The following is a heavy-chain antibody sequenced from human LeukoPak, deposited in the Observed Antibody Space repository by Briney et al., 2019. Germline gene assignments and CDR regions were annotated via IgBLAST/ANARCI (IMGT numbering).Heavy chain of an antibody. V-gene: IGHV4-34*01. CDR3: ARGAWATRLGS. D-gene: IGHD2-15*01. CDR1: GESLNSYY. CDR2: IYESGTT. Sequence: PSETLSLTFAFYGESLNSYYWSWFRQPPGGGLEWIGEIYESGTTEYNPSLKSRVTISMVPSKQQFSLSLSSVTAADTAVYYCARGAWATRLGSWGLGTPVIVSS. J-gene: IGHJ4*02.